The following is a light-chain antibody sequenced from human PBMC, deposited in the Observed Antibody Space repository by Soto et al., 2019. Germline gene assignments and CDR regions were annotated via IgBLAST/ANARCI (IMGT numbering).Light chain of an antibody. CDR2: GAS. CDR1: QSLTNSF. CDR3: QQFGRLPLS. J-gene: IGKJ4*01. V-gene: IGKV3-20*01. Sequence: EILLTQSPGTLSLSPGDRATLSCRASQSLTNSFLAWYQQQPGQAPRLLISGASIRATDIPDRFSGSGSGTDFTLTISRLVPEDYAVYFCQQFGRLPLSFGGGTKVEIK.